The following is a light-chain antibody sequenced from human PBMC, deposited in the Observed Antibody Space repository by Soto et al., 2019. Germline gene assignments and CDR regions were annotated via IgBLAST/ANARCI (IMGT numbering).Light chain of an antibody. V-gene: IGKV3D-15*01. J-gene: IGKJ4*01. CDR2: GAS. Sequence: EIVMTQSPATLSVSPGERATLSCRASQSVSNDFAWYQQKPGQAPRLLVYGASIGATGIPARFSGSGSGTEFTLTISSLQSEDFAIYYCQQYNNWPLTFGGGTKVDI. CDR1: QSVSND. CDR3: QQYNNWPLT.